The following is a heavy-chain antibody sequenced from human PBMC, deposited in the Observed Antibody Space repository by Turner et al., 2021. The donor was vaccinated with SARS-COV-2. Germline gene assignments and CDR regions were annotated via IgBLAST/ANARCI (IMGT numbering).Heavy chain of an antibody. J-gene: IGHJ5*02. D-gene: IGHD3-3*01. CDR3: ARDRGLSYDFWSAYYESWFDP. CDR2: IGYDGSNK. CDR1: GLTFRTYG. Sequence: QVQLVESWGGVVQPGRSLRLPCAASGLTFRTYGMHWVRQAPGKGLEWVAVIGYDGSNKYYADSVKGRFTISRDNSKNTLYLQMNSLRAEDTAVYYCARDRGLSYDFWSAYYESWFDPWGQGTLVTVSS. V-gene: IGHV3-33*01.